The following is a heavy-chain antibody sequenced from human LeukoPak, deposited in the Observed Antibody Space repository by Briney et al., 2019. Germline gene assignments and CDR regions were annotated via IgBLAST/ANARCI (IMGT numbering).Heavy chain of an antibody. CDR2: IYYSGST. V-gene: IGHV4-39*01. CDR3: ARHEYSGSYYGLSWFDP. Sequence: PSETLSLTCTVSGGSISSSGYYWGWIRQPPGKGLEWIASIYYSGSTYYNPSLKSRVTISVDTSKNQLSLKLSSLTAADTVVYYCARHEYSGSYYGLSWFDPWGQGTLVTVSS. CDR1: GGSISSSGYY. D-gene: IGHD1-26*01. J-gene: IGHJ5*02.